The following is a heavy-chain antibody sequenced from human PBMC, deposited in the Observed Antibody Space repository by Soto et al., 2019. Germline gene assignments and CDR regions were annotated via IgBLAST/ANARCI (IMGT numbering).Heavy chain of an antibody. CDR2: IYHGAST. CDR1: GYSISSVYY. CDR3: ARVGPWVPYYYDSSPYTFENWFDP. V-gene: IGHV4-38-2*01. D-gene: IGHD3-22*01. J-gene: IGHJ5*02. Sequence: SETLSLTCAVSGYSISSVYYWGWLRQPPGKGLECIGRIYHGASTYYNPSLNSRVTLSIDMTNTHVSLILNSVTAADTAVYYCARVGPWVPYYYDSSPYTFENWFDPWGQGTLVTVSS.